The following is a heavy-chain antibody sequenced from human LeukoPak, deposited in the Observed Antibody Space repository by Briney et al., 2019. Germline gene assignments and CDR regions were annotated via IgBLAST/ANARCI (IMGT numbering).Heavy chain of an antibody. CDR1: GGSISSYY. J-gene: IGHJ3*02. CDR2: IYYSGST. CDR3: ARVERGAFDI. Sequence: LSETLSLTCTVSGGSISSYYWSWIRQPPGKGLEWIGYIYYSGSTNYNPSLKSRVTISVDTSKNQFSLKLSSVTAADTAVYYCARVERGAFDIWGQGTMVTVSS. D-gene: IGHD5-24*01. V-gene: IGHV4-59*01.